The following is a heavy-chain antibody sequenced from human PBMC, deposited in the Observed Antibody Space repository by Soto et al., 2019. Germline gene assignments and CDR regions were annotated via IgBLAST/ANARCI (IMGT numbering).Heavy chain of an antibody. J-gene: IGHJ4*02. D-gene: IGHD1-26*01. CDR1: GFTFSSYG. CDR2: ISYDGSNK. Sequence: GGSLRLSCAASGFTFSSYGMHWVRQAPGKGLEWVAVISYDGSNKYYADSVKGRFTISRDNSKNTLYLQMNSLRAEDTAVYYCARGSYFDYWGQGTLVTVSS. CDR3: ARGSYFDY. V-gene: IGHV3-30*03.